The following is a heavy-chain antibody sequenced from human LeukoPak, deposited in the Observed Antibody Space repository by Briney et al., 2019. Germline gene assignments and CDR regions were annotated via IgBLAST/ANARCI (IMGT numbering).Heavy chain of an antibody. J-gene: IGHJ4*02. CDR3: ARALTIFGVVITEIFDY. D-gene: IGHD3-3*01. CDR2: INPNSGGT. CDR1: GYTFTGYY. V-gene: IGHV1-2*02. Sequence: ASVKVSCKASGYTFTGYYMHWVRQAPGQGLEWMGWINPNSGGTNYAQKFQGRVTMTRDTSISTACMELSRLRSDDTAVYYCARALTIFGVVITEIFDYWGQGTLVTVSS.